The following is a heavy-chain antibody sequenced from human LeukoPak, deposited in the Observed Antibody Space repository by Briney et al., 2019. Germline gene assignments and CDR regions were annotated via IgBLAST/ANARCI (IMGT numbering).Heavy chain of an antibody. J-gene: IGHJ6*04. D-gene: IGHD3-10*01. CDR1: GFTFSSYS. CDR3: ATDLWFGELDYYYYCYGMEV. CDR2: ISSSSSTI. Sequence: RGSLSHFCAASGFTFSSYSMNWVRQAPGKGLEWVSYISSSSSTIYYADSVKGRFTFSRDNAKNSLYLQMNSLRDEDTAVYYCATDLWFGELDYYYYCYGMEVWGEGTTVTVSS. V-gene: IGHV3-48*02.